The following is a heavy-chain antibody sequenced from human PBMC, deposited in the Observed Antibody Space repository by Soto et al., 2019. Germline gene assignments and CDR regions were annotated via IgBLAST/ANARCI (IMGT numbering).Heavy chain of an antibody. Sequence: GGSLRLSCAASGFTFSSYGMHWVRQAPGKGLEWVAVIWYDGSNKYYADSVKGRFTISRDNSKNTLYRQMNSLRAEDTAGYYLARAMEYSYGYSTGLNAFDIWGQGTMVTVSS. CDR3: ARAMEYSYGYSTGLNAFDI. CDR1: GFTFSSYG. V-gene: IGHV3-33*01. D-gene: IGHD5-18*01. CDR2: IWYDGSNK. J-gene: IGHJ3*02.